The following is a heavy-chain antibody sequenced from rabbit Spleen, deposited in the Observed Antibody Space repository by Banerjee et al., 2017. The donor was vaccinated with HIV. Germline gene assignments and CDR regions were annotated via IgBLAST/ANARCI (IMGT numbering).Heavy chain of an antibody. CDR2: IVNGNGNT. CDR1: GFSFSNKA. J-gene: IGHJ3*01. V-gene: IGHV1S47*01. CDR3: ARAIVPWLGLTRLDL. D-gene: IGHD4-1*01. Sequence: QEQLVEYGGDLVQPEGSLTLTCKASGFSFSNKAVMCWVRQAPGKGPEWIACIVNGNGNTYYASWVNGRFTISRSTSLATVTLQVTSLTAADRAAYFCARAIVPWLGLTRLDLWAKGPSSPS.